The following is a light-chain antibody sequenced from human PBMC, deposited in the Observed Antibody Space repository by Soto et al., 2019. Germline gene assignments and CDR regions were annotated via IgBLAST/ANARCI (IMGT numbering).Light chain of an antibody. CDR1: QSISDW. J-gene: IGKJ2*01. V-gene: IGKV1-5*01. Sequence: DIQMTQSPSTLSAYVGDRVNMTCRASQSISDWLAWYQQKPGKAPELLISDASTLATGVPSRFSGSGSGTEFTLTISSLQTDDSATHFCQEYKTYAFGPGTKVDIK. CDR3: QEYKTYA. CDR2: DAS.